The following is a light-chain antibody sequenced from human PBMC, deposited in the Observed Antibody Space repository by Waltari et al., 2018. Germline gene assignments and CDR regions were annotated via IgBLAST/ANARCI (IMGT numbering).Light chain of an antibody. CDR3: QQYYDLPLT. CDR2: DAS. Sequence: DIQMTQSPSSLSASVGDIVSITCPASQDIRNFLNWFQLKPGKSPKVLIYDASNLETGVPSRFSGRKSGTEFTLTISGLQPEDFATYFCQQYYDLPLTFGGGTKVEI. CDR1: QDIRNF. V-gene: IGKV1-33*01. J-gene: IGKJ4*01.